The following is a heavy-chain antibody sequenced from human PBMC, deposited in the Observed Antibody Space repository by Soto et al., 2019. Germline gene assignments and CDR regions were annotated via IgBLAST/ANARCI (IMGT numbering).Heavy chain of an antibody. Sequence: SETLSLTCTVTGDSMNSHYWSWLRQPPGKALEWMGYVYFTGSTNYSPSLESRLTILVDTSKNQFSLKLTSVTAADTAVYYCASFPVTPGRDSPLIFDYWGQGTLVTVSS. J-gene: IGHJ4*01. V-gene: IGHV4-59*08. CDR1: GDSMNSHY. D-gene: IGHD3-22*01. CDR2: VYFTGST. CDR3: ASFPVTPGRDSPLIFDY.